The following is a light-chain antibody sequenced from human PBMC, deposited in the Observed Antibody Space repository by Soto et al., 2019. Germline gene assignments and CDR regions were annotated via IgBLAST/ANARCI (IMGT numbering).Light chain of an antibody. Sequence: EVVLTQSPGTLSLSPGERATLSCRASQTVSSSYLAWYQQKPGQAPRLLMYGASSRATGIPDRFSGRGSGTDFILTISRLEPEDFAVYYCQQYGSSPGTFGQGTKVEIK. V-gene: IGKV3-20*01. CDR1: QTVSSSY. CDR2: GAS. CDR3: QQYGSSPGT. J-gene: IGKJ1*01.